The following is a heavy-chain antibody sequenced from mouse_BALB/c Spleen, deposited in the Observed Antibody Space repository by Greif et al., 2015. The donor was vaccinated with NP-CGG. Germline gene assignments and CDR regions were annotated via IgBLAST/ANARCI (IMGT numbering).Heavy chain of an antibody. J-gene: IGHJ3*01. Sequence: VQLQQSGAELMKPGASVKISCKATGYTFSSYWIEWVKQRPGHGLEWIGEILPGSGSTNYNEKFKGKATFTAYTSSNTAYMQLSSLTSEDSAVYYCARGSYYYGNYEGFAYWGQGTLVTVSA. V-gene: IGHV1-9*01. D-gene: IGHD2-1*01. CDR1: GYTFSSYW. CDR3: ARGSYYYGNYEGFAY. CDR2: ILPGSGST.